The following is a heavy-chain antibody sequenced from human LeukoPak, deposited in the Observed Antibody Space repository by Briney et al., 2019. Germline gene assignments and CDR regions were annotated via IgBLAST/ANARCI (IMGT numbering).Heavy chain of an antibody. CDR3: ALQRTLWQQLLDY. D-gene: IGHD6-13*01. V-gene: IGHV3-7*03. J-gene: IGHJ4*02. CDR1: GFTFSSYW. Sequence: PGGSLRLSCAASGFTFSSYWMSWVRQAPGKGLEWVANIKQDGSEKYYVDSVKGRFTISRDNAKNTLYLQMNSLRAEDTAVYYCALQRTLWQQLLDYWGQGTLVTVSS. CDR2: IKQDGSEK.